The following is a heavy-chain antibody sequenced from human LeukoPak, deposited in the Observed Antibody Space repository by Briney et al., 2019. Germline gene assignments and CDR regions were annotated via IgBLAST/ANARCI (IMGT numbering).Heavy chain of an antibody. J-gene: IGHJ4*02. CDR3: ARVHVSRFLETPATLDY. V-gene: IGHV1-18*01. CDR2: ISAYNGNT. D-gene: IGHD3-3*01. CDR1: GYTFNSYG. Sequence: ASVKVSCKASGYTFNSYGISWVRQAPAQGLEGMGWISAYNGNTNYAQKLQGRVTMTTDTSTSTAYMELRSLRSDDTAVYYCARVHVSRFLETPATLDYWGQGTLVTVSS.